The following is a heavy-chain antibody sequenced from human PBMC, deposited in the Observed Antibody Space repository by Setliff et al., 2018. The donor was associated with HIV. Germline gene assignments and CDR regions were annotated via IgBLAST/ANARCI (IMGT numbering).Heavy chain of an antibody. J-gene: IGHJ3*02. CDR3: ARGNGDYGIDAFDI. V-gene: IGHV3-30*04. CDR2: ISYDGSNK. CDR1: GFSFSNYA. Sequence: LRLSCAASGFSFSNYAMNWVRQAPGKGLEWVSVISYDGSNKYYADSVKGRFTFSRDNSKNTLYLQMNSLRAEDTAVYYCARGNGDYGIDAFDIWGQGTMVTVSS. D-gene: IGHD4-17*01.